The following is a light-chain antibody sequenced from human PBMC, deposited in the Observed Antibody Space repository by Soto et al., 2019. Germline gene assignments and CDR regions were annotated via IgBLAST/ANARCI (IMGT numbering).Light chain of an antibody. J-gene: IGLJ3*02. Sequence: QSALTQPRSVSGSPGQSVTISCTGGSSDVGGYNFVSWYQHHPGKAPKLIIDNVNKWPSGVPDRFSGSKSGDTAFLTISGLQAEDEADYYCCSYAGGSWVFGGGTKLTVL. CDR1: SSDVGGYNF. CDR3: CSYAGGSWV. V-gene: IGLV2-11*01. CDR2: NVN.